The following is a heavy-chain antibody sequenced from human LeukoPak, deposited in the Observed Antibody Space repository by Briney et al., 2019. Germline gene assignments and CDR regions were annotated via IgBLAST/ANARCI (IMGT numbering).Heavy chain of an antibody. CDR1: GGSISSGSYY. V-gene: IGHV4-61*02. CDR3: ARGHYYDSSGYPSGWFDP. J-gene: IGHJ5*02. Sequence: SQTLSLTCTVSGGSISSGSYYWSWIRQPAGKGLEWIGRIYTSGSTNYNPSLKSRVTISVDTSKNQFSLKLSSVTAADTAVYYCARGHYYDSSGYPSGWFDPWGQGTLVTVSS. D-gene: IGHD3-22*01. CDR2: IYTSGST.